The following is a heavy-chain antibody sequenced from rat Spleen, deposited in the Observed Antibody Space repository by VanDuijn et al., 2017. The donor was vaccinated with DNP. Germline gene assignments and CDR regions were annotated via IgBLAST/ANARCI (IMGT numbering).Heavy chain of an antibody. V-gene: IGHV5-22*01. Sequence: EVRLVESGGGLVQPGGSLKLSCTASGFTFSDYYMAWVRQAPTKGLEWVASISNEGRRIYYGDSVKGRFTISRDNAKSTLYLQMNSLRSEDTATYYCARHEDTITAPFDSWGPGVMVTVSS. CDR3: ARHEDTITAPFDS. J-gene: IGHJ2*01. D-gene: IGHD1-2*01. CDR1: GFTFSDYY. CDR2: ISNEGRRI.